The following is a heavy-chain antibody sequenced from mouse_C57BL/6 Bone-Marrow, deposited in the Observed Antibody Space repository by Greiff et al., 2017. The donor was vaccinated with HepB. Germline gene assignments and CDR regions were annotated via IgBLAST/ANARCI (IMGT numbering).Heavy chain of an antibody. CDR3: ARSTLGYAMDY. Sequence: QVQLQQSGAELARPGASVKLSCKASGYTFTSYGISWVKQRTGQGLEWIGEIYPRSGNTYYNEKFKGKATLTADKSSSTAYMELRSLTSEDSAVYFCARSTLGYAMDYWGQGTSVTVSA. CDR1: GYTFTSYG. J-gene: IGHJ4*01. CDR2: IYPRSGNT. D-gene: IGHD4-1*01. V-gene: IGHV1-81*01.